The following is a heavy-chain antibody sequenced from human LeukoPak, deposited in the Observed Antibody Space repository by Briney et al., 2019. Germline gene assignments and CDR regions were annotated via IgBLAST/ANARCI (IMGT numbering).Heavy chain of an antibody. CDR3: AKELETRLRIDAFDI. J-gene: IGHJ3*02. Sequence: PGGSLRLSCAASGFTFSSYAMHWVRQAPGKGLEYVSAISSNGGSTYYANSVKGRFTISRDNSKNTLYLQMNSLRAEDTAVYYCAKELETRLRIDAFDIWGQGTMVTVSS. CDR2: ISSNGGST. D-gene: IGHD3-16*01. CDR1: GFTFSSYA. V-gene: IGHV3-64*01.